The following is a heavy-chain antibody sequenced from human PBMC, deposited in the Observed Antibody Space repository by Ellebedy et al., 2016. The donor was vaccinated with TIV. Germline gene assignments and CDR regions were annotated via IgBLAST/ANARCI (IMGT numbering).Heavy chain of an antibody. CDR1: GYIFKNYG. CDR3: ARFYGSGSYSDY. V-gene: IGHV1-2*02. J-gene: IGHJ4*02. CDR2: INPNTGGT. D-gene: IGHD3-10*01. Sequence: ASVKVSCKASGYIFKNYGISWVRQAPGQGLEWMGWINPNTGGTDYAQKFKGRVTMTRATSISSAYMELSSLTSDDTAVYYCARFYGSGSYSDYWGQGTLVTVSS.